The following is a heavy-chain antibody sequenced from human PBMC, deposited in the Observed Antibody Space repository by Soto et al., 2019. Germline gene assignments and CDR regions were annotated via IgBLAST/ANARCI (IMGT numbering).Heavy chain of an antibody. Sequence: SVKVSCKASGGTFSSYAISWVRQAPGQGLEWMGGIIPIFGTANYAQKFQGRVTITADESTSTAYMELSSLRSEDTAVYYCARTIAAAGKIDYWGQGTLVTVSS. CDR3: ARTIAAAGKIDY. D-gene: IGHD6-13*01. J-gene: IGHJ4*02. V-gene: IGHV1-69*13. CDR2: IIPIFGTA. CDR1: GGTFSSYA.